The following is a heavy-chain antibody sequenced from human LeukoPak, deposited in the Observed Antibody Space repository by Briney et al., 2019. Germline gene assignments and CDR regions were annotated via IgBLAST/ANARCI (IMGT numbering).Heavy chain of an antibody. CDR3: ARIDYYGSGSYYKTVDY. J-gene: IGHJ4*02. CDR1: GGTFSSYA. D-gene: IGHD3-10*01. V-gene: IGHV1-69*01. CDR2: IIPIFGTA. Sequence: ASVKVSCKASGGTFSSYAISWVRQAPGQGLEWMGGIIPIFGTANYAQKFQGRVTITADESTSTAYMELSSLRSEDTAVYYCARIDYYGSGSYYKTVDYWGQGTLVTVSS.